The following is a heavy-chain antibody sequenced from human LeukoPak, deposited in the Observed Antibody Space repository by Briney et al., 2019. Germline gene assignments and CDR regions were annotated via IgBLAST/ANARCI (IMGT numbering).Heavy chain of an antibody. J-gene: IGHJ4*02. D-gene: IGHD1-26*01. Sequence: GGSLRLSCVASGFRFNSYWMSWVRQAPGKGLEWVANMKDDGSKTYYVDSVKGRFTISRDNAKNSLYLQMNSLRAEDTAVYYCARDRDRGSYAPGVGFDYWGQGTLVTVSS. V-gene: IGHV3-7*01. CDR2: MKDDGSKT. CDR1: GFRFNSYW. CDR3: ARDRDRGSYAPGVGFDY.